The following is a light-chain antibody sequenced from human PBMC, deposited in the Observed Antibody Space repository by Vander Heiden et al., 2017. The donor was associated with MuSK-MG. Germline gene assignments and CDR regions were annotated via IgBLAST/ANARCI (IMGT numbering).Light chain of an antibody. CDR2: QDS. Sequence: SYELTQPPSVSVSPRQTASITCSGDKLGDKYACWYQQKPGQSPVLVIDQDSKRPSGIPERVSGSNSGKTATLTISGTQAMDEAYYYSQEWDSSTVVVGGGTELTVL. CDR1: KLGDKY. CDR3: QEWDSSTVV. V-gene: IGLV3-1*01. J-gene: IGLJ2*01.